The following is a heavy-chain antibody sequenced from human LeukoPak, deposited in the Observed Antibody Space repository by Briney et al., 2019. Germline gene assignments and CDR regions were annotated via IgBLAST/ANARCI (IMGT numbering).Heavy chain of an antibody. CDR3: AKYSSGWYVPPSFDY. V-gene: IGHV3-23*01. Sequence: GGSLRLSCAASGFTFSSYAMGWVRQAPGKGLEWVSAISGSGGSTYYADSVKGRFTISRDNSKNTLYLQMNSLRAEDTAVYYCAKYSSGWYVPPSFDYWGQGTLVTVSS. D-gene: IGHD6-19*01. J-gene: IGHJ4*02. CDR1: GFTFSSYA. CDR2: ISGSGGST.